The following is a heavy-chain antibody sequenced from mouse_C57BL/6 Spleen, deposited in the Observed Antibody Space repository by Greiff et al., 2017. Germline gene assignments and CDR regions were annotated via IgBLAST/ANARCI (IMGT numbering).Heavy chain of an antibody. CDR3: AKKGTTVVAPYAMDY. D-gene: IGHD1-1*01. CDR1: GFSLTSYG. V-gene: IGHV2-5*01. CDR2: IWRGGSS. J-gene: IGHJ4*01. Sequence: QVQLKQSGPGLVQPSQCLSISCTASGFSLTSYGVHWVRQSPGKGLEWLGVIWRGGSSDYNAAFMSKLSITKDNSKSQVFFKMNSLQADDTAIYYGAKKGTTVVAPYAMDYWGQGTSVTVSS.